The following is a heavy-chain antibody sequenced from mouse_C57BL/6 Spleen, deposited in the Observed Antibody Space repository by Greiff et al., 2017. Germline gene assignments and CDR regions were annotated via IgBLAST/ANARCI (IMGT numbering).Heavy chain of an antibody. Sequence: QVQLQQPGTELVKPGASVKLSCKASGYTFTSYWMHWVKQRPGQGLEWIGEIDPSDSYTNYNQKFKGKATLTVDTSSSTAYMQLSSLTSEDSAVYYCARRGLLRRGGHYFDYWGQGTTLTVSS. CDR3: ARRGLLRRGGHYFDY. CDR2: IDPSDSYT. D-gene: IGHD2-12*01. V-gene: IGHV1-69*02. J-gene: IGHJ2*01. CDR1: GYTFTSYW.